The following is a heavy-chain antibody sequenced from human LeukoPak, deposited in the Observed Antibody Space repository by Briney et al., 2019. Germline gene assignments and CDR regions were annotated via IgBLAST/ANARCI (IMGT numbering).Heavy chain of an antibody. D-gene: IGHD6-13*01. Sequence: GGSLRLSCAASGFTFSSYAMHWVRQAPGQGLEWVAVISYDGSNKYYADSVKGRFTISRDNSKNTLYLQMNSLRAEDTAVYYCARGKWQQLVSVLDYWGQGTLVTVSS. CDR3: ARGKWQQLVSVLDY. CDR1: GFTFSSYA. J-gene: IGHJ4*02. V-gene: IGHV3-30*04. CDR2: ISYDGSNK.